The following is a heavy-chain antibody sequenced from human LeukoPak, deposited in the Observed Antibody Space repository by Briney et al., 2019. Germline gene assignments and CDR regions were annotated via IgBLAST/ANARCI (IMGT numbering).Heavy chain of an antibody. CDR1: GGTFSSYA. V-gene: IGHV1-69*06. Sequence: ASVKVSCKASGGTFSSYAISWVRQAPGQGLEWMGGIIPIFGTANYAQKFQGRVTITADKSTSTAYMELSSLRSEDTAVYYCAGGGAYGSGSYYNPYNWFDPWGQGTLVTVSS. CDR3: AGGGAYGSGSYYNPYNWFDP. CDR2: IIPIFGTA. J-gene: IGHJ5*02. D-gene: IGHD3-10*01.